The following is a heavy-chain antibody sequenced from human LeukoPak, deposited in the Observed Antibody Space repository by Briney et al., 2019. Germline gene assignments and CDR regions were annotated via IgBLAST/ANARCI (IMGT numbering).Heavy chain of an antibody. Sequence: GESLKISCKGSGYSFTNYWIGWVRQMPGKGLEWMGIIYPGDSDTRYSPSFQGQVTISADKSISTAYPQQRSLRGSDTALLYCARHPGYSSSCYEGDYWGQGTLVTVSS. V-gene: IGHV5-51*01. J-gene: IGHJ4*02. D-gene: IGHD6-13*01. CDR3: ARHPGYSSSCYEGDY. CDR2: IYPGDSDT. CDR1: GYSFTNYW.